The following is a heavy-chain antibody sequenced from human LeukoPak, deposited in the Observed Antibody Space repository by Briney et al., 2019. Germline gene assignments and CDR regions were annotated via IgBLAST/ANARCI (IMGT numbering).Heavy chain of an antibody. J-gene: IGHJ5*02. CDR2: ISTSSTFI. CDR3: ARADCSSSTCYLRSSWFDP. V-gene: IGHV3-21*01. Sequence: GGSLRLYCAAPGFTFSNYAVNWFRQAPGKGLEWVSSISTSSTFIYYTYSVKGRFTISRDNAKNSLYLQMNSLSAEDTAVYYCARADCSSSTCYLRSSWFDPWGQGTLVTVSS. CDR1: GFTFSNYA. D-gene: IGHD2/OR15-2a*01.